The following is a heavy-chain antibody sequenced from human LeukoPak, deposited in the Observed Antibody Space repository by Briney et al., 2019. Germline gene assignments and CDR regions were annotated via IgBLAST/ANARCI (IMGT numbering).Heavy chain of an antibody. D-gene: IGHD6-13*01. CDR3: ARAPIAAAGNSGRAFDI. J-gene: IGHJ3*02. CDR2: VYYSGST. Sequence: SETLSLTCTVSGGSISSSSYYWGWIRQPPGKGLEWIGSVYYSGSTYYNPSLKSRVTISVDRSKNQFSLKLSSVTAADTAVYYCARAPIAAAGNSGRAFDIWGQGTMVTVSS. V-gene: IGHV4-39*07. CDR1: GGSISSSSYY.